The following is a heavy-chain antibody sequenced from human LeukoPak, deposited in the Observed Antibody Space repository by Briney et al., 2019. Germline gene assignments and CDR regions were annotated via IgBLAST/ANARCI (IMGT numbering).Heavy chain of an antibody. J-gene: IGHJ4*02. CDR2: ISSSSSYI. V-gene: IGHV3-21*01. CDR3: ARDQMGFWSGYPFDY. CDR1: GFTFSSYS. D-gene: IGHD3-3*01. Sequence: GGSLRLSCAASGFTFSSYSMNWVRQAPGKGLEWVSSISSSSSYIYYADSVKGRFTISRDNAKNSLYLRMNSLRAEDTAVYYCARDQMGFWSGYPFDYWGQGTLVTVSS.